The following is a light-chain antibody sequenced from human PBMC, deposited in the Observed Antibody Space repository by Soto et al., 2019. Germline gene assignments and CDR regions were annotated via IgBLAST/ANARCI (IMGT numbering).Light chain of an antibody. CDR3: SSYTTSTTLV. J-gene: IGLJ2*01. CDR2: EVS. Sequence: QSVLTQPASVSGSPRQSITISCTGTSGDVGSYNLVSWYQQHPGQAPKLLIFEVSKRPSGVSNRFSGSKSGNTASLTISGLQTEDEADYYCSSYTTSTTLVFGGGTKVTVL. V-gene: IGLV2-14*02. CDR1: SGDVGSYNL.